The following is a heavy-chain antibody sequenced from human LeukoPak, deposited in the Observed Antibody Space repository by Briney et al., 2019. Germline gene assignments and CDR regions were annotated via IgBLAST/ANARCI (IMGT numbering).Heavy chain of an antibody. J-gene: IGHJ6*03. CDR1: GYTFISYY. D-gene: IGHD3-22*01. CDR2: INPSTGST. V-gene: IGHV1-46*01. CDR3: ARGVRYYYDSSGSAVNYYYYMDV. Sequence: ASVKVSCKASGYTFISYYMHWVRQAPGQGLEWMGIINPSTGSTSYAQKFQGRVTMTRDTSTSTVYMELSSLRSEDTAVYYCARGVRYYYDSSGSAVNYYYYMDVWGKGTTVTISS.